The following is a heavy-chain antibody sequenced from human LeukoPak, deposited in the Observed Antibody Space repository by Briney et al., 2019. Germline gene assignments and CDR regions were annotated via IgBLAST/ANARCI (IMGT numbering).Heavy chain of an antibody. J-gene: IGHJ4*02. Sequence: SETLSLTCAVYGGSFSGYYWSWIRQPPGKGLEWIGYIYHSGSTYYNPSLKSRVTISVDRSKNQFSLKLSSVTAADTAVYYCASYSNWDNGLDYWGQGTLVTVSS. CDR1: GGSFSGYY. CDR3: ASYSNWDNGLDY. CDR2: IYHSGST. D-gene: IGHD4-11*01. V-gene: IGHV4-34*01.